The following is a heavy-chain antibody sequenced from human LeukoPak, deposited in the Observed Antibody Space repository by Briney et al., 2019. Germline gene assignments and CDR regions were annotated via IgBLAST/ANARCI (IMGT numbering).Heavy chain of an antibody. CDR2: IKSKTDGGTT. D-gene: IGHD3-22*01. CDR3: ARGGDYYDSSGYYYSGFDY. Sequence: GGSLRLSCAASGFTFSNAWMSWVRQAPGKGLEWVGCIKSKTDGGTTDYAAPVKGRFTISRDNSKNTLYLQMNSLRAEDTAVYYCARGGDYYDSSGYYYSGFDYWGQGTLVTVSS. V-gene: IGHV3-15*01. J-gene: IGHJ4*02. CDR1: GFTFSNAW.